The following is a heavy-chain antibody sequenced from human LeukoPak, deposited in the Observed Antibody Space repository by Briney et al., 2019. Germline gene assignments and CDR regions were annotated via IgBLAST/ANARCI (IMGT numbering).Heavy chain of an antibody. Sequence: GGSLRLSCSASGFTFSNYAMSWVRQAPGKGLEWVSAINDGVGRAFYADAVRGRFTISRDSSKNTLFLQMNSLGAEDTAVYYCVKDGHCTHTSCYCFDYWGQGTLVTVSS. CDR2: INDGVGRA. J-gene: IGHJ4*02. CDR3: VKDGHCTHTSCYCFDY. V-gene: IGHV3-23*01. CDR1: GFTFSNYA. D-gene: IGHD2-2*01.